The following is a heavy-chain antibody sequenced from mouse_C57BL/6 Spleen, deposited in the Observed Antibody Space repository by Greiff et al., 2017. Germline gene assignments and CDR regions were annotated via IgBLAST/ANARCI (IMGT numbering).Heavy chain of an antibody. CDR1: GFTFSSYA. D-gene: IGHD3-1*01. Sequence: EVKLVESGGGLVKPGGSLKLSCAASGFTFSSYAMSWVRQTPEKRLEWVATISDGGSYTYYPDNVKGRFTISRDNAKNNLYLQMSHLKSEDTAMXYCARDRAFFAYWGQGTLVTVSA. CDR3: ARDRAFFAY. J-gene: IGHJ3*01. V-gene: IGHV5-4*01. CDR2: ISDGGSYT.